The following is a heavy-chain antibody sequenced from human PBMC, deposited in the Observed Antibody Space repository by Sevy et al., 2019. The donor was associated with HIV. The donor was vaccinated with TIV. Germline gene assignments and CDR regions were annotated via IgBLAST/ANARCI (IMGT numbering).Heavy chain of an antibody. CDR2: IKQDGSEK. V-gene: IGHV3-7*01. Sequence: GGSLRLSCAASGFTFSSYWMSWVRQAPGNGLEWVANIKQDGSEKYYVDSVKGRFTISRDNAKNSLYLQMNSLRAEDTAVYYCSRDLRLDYYDSSGDAFDIWGQGTMVTVSS. CDR3: SRDLRLDYYDSSGDAFDI. J-gene: IGHJ3*02. D-gene: IGHD3-22*01. CDR1: GFTFSSYW.